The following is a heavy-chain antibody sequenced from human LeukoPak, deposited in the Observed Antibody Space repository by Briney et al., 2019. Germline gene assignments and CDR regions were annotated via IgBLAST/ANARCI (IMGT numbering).Heavy chain of an antibody. CDR3: ARGAGESIAARPYYFDY. Sequence: ASVKVSCKASGYTFTSYCMHWVRQAPGQGLEWMGIINPSGGSTSYAQKFQGRVTMTRDTSTSTVYMELSSLRSEDTAIYYCARGAGESIAARPYYFDYWGQGTPVTVSS. D-gene: IGHD6-6*01. J-gene: IGHJ4*02. V-gene: IGHV1-46*01. CDR2: INPSGGST. CDR1: GYTFTSYC.